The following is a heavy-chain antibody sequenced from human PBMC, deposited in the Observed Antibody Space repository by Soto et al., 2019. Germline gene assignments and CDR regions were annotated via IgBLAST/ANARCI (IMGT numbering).Heavy chain of an antibody. V-gene: IGHV3-23*01. CDR1: GFTFINYG. D-gene: IGHD1-1*01. CDR2: ITGSAGGT. Sequence: SLRLSCAASGFTFINYGMSWVRQAPGKGLEWVSTITGSAGGTYYADSMKGRFTISRDNSKSTLYLQMYSLRVEDTAVYYCARESEHWGQGTLVTVSS. J-gene: IGHJ4*02. CDR3: ARESEH.